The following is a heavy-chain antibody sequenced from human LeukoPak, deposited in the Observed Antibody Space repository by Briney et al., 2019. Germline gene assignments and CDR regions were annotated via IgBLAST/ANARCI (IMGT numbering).Heavy chain of an antibody. Sequence: GGSLRLSCAASGFTFSSYAMSWVRQAPGKGLEWVSAISGSGGSTYYADSVKGRFTISRDNSKNTLYLQMNSLRAEDTAVYYCVSFRVGATFSHDAFDIWGQGTMVTVSS. CDR3: VSFRVGATFSHDAFDI. CDR1: GFTFSSYA. V-gene: IGHV3-23*01. J-gene: IGHJ3*02. D-gene: IGHD1-26*01. CDR2: ISGSGGST.